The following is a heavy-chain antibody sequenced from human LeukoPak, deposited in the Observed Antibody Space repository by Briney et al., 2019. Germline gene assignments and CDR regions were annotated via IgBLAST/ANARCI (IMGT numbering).Heavy chain of an antibody. Sequence: GRSLRLSCAASGFTFSSYAMHWVRQAPGKGLEWVAVISYDGSNKYYADSVKGRFTISRGNSKNTLYLQMNSLRAEDTAVYYCARESLEWLLSADYWGPGTPGTVSS. CDR2: ISYDGSNK. D-gene: IGHD3-3*01. CDR1: GFTFSSYA. CDR3: ARESLEWLLSADY. V-gene: IGHV3-30-3*01. J-gene: IGHJ4*02.